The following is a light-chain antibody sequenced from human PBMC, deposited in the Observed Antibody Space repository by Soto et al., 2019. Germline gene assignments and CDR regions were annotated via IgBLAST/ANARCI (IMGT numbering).Light chain of an antibody. V-gene: IGKV3-11*01. CDR2: DAS. J-gene: IGKJ4*01. CDR3: QHRNNWPLT. CDR1: QTIRTY. Sequence: EIVLTQSPATLSLSPGARATLSCRASQTIRTYLAWYQQRPGQAPRLLISDASNRATDIPARFSGSGSGTDFTLTISSLEPEDFAVYYCQHRNNWPLTFGGGTRVEIK.